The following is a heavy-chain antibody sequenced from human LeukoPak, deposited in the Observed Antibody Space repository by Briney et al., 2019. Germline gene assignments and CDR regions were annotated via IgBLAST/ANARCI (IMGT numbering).Heavy chain of an antibody. J-gene: IGHJ4*02. V-gene: IGHV3-30*18. Sequence: GGSLRLSCAASGFTFSSYGMHWVRQAPGKGLEWVAVISYDGSNKFYVDSVKGRFTISRDNSKNTLYLQMDSLRAEDTAVYYCVKEEEGSGAVNPDYWGQGTLVTVSS. CDR2: ISYDGSNK. CDR3: VKEEEGSGAVNPDY. CDR1: GFTFSSYG. D-gene: IGHD3-10*01.